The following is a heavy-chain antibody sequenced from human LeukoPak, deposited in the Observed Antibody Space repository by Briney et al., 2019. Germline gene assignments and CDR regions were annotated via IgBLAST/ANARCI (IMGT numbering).Heavy chain of an antibody. Sequence: SETLSLTCTVSGDSVSSGSYYWSWIRQPPGKGLEWIGYLYYSGSTNYNPPLKSRVTISVDTSKTQFSLKLSSVTAADTAVYYCARDSSSTFSPWGQGTLVTVSS. D-gene: IGHD2-2*01. J-gene: IGHJ5*02. CDR1: GDSVSSGSYY. CDR3: ARDSSSTFSP. CDR2: LYYSGST. V-gene: IGHV4-61*01.